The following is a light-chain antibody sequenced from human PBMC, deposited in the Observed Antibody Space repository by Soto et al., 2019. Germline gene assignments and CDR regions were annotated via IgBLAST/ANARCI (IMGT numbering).Light chain of an antibody. J-gene: IGKJ1*01. CDR3: QQHDDSPRT. CDR2: GAS. CDR1: QGIGDT. Sequence: EFLMIQSQATLSGSPGEVATLFCRAIQGIGDTLAWYQQKPGQAPRLLIYGASSRATGIPDRFSGSGSGTDFTLTISRLEPEDFAVYYCQQHDDSPRTFGQGTKVDI. V-gene: IGKV3D-15*02.